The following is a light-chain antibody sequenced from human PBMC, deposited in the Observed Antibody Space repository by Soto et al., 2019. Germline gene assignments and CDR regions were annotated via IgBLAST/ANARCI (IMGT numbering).Light chain of an antibody. V-gene: IGKV1-39*01. J-gene: IGKJ1*01. CDR1: QSIGTF. CDR2: TSF. Sequence: IQMTQSPSSLSASVGDRVSIPCRASQSIGTFLNWYQQKPGEAPNLLIHTSFTLYSGVPSRFSGTGSGTDFTLTISSLQPEDFATYFCQQAFSAEWTFGQGTKVDIK. CDR3: QQAFSAEWT.